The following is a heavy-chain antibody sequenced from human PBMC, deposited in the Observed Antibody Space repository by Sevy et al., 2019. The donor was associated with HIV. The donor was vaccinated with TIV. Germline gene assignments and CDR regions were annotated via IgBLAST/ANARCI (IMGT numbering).Heavy chain of an antibody. CDR2: VYPNSGGT. Sequence: ASVKVSCKASGYTFTGDYLHWVRQAPGQGLEWMGRVYPNSGGTNYAQKFQDTVTMTRDTSISTAYMELNRLRSDDTAVYYCARDAGGGTTNSGMDVWGQGTTVTVSS. V-gene: IGHV1-2*06. D-gene: IGHD1-7*01. J-gene: IGHJ6*02. CDR3: ARDAGGGTTNSGMDV. CDR1: GYTFTGDY.